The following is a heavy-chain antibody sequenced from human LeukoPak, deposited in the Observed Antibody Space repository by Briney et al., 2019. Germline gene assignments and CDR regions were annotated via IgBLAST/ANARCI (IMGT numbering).Heavy chain of an antibody. J-gene: IGHJ6*02. V-gene: IGHV4-34*01. CDR1: GGSFSSYS. CDR2: INHSGGT. CDR3: ARAYFYFYYGMDV. Sequence: PSETPCLTCAAYGGSFSSYSWSWIRQPPGKGLEWISEINHSGGTKYNPALKSRVTISVHTSKNQFSLKLSSVTAADTAVYYCARAYFYFYYGMDVWGQGTTVTVSS.